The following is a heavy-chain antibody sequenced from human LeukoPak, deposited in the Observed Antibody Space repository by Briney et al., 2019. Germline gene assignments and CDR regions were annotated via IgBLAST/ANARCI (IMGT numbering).Heavy chain of an antibody. CDR2: IYHSGST. CDR3: ASTRFDRFRYFDL. V-gene: IGHV4-30-2*01. D-gene: IGHD3-22*01. J-gene: IGHJ2*01. CDR1: GGSISSGGYS. Sequence: PSETLSLTCAVSGGSISSGGYSWSWIRQPPGKGLEWIGYIYHSGSTYYNPSLKSRVTISVDRSKNQFSLKLSSVTAADTAVYYCASTRFDRFRYFDLWGRGTLVTVSS.